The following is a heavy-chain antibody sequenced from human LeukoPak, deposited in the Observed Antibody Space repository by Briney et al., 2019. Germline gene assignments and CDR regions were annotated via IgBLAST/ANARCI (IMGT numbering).Heavy chain of an antibody. CDR2: INPNSGGT. CDR1: GYTFTGYY. CDR3: AREYYYGSGSYSIPGDY. Sequence: ASVKVSCKASGYTFTGYYMHWVRQAPGQGLEWMGWINPNSGGTNYAQKFQGRVTMTSDTSISTAYMEPSRLRSDDTAVYYCAREYYYGSGSYSIPGDYWGQGTLVTVSS. J-gene: IGHJ4*02. V-gene: IGHV1-2*02. D-gene: IGHD3-10*01.